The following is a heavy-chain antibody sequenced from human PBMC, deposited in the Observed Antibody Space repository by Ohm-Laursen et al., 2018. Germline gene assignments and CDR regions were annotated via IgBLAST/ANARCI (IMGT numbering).Heavy chain of an antibody. CDR2: IHSGGGT. CDR1: GLTFSSYS. J-gene: IGHJ3*02. D-gene: IGHD1-26*01. Sequence: SLRLSCAASGLTFSSYSMNWVRQAPGKGLEWVSIIHSGGGTFYADSVKGRFIISRDISNNMVYLQMDSLRPEDTAMYYCVKDRGGIYPHDSFDIWGQGTMVTVSS. V-gene: IGHV3-66*01. CDR3: VKDRGGIYPHDSFDI.